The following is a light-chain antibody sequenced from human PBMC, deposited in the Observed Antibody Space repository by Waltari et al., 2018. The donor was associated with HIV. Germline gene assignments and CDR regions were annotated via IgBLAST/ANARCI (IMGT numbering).Light chain of an antibody. CDR2: GKD. V-gene: IGLV3-19*01. Sequence: SSELTQDPGVSVALGQTVTITCQGDSLRNSYATWYQQKPGQAPVLVIYGKDNRPSGIPDRFSGSSSGNIASLTITGAQAEDEADYYCNSRDGTDNLGIFGTGTKVTV. J-gene: IGLJ1*01. CDR3: NSRDGTDNLGI. CDR1: SLRNSY.